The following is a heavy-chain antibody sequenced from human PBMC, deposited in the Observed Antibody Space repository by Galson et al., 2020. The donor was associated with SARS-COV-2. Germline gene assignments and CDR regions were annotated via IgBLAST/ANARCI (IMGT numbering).Heavy chain of an antibody. CDR3: TTDWGSGTQYRCAFDL. CDR2: VNSENTGGGT. D-gene: IGHD3-16*01. CDR1: GFTFSNAW. V-gene: IGHV3-15*01. Sequence: GSLRLSCAASGFTFSNAWMYWVPPAPGKGMEWVGRVNSENTGGGTDLPAPVQGRFTVSRDDSKKTLYLQMNSLKSDDTAVYYCTTDWGSGTQYRCAFDLWGQGTMVTVSS. J-gene: IGHJ3*01.